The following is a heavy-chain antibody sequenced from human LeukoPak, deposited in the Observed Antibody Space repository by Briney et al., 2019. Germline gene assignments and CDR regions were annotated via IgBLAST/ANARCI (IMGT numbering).Heavy chain of an antibody. J-gene: IGHJ4*02. D-gene: IGHD3-22*01. CDR3: ARDHYDSSGSDY. Sequence: PGGSQRLSCAASGFTVSSNYMSWVRQAPGKGLEWVSVIYSGGSTYYADSVKGRFTISRDNSKNTLYLQMNSLRAEDTAVYYCARDHYDSSGSDYWGQGTLVTVSS. V-gene: IGHV3-53*01. CDR1: GFTVSSNY. CDR2: IYSGGST.